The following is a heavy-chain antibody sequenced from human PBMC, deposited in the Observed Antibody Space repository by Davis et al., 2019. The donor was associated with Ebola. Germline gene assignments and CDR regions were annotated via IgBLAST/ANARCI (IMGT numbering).Heavy chain of an antibody. V-gene: IGHV1-46*01. CDR2: INPSGGST. CDR1: GYTFTSYY. Sequence: AASVKVSCKASGYTFTSYYMHWVRHAPGQGLEWMGIINPSGGSTSYAQKFQGRVTMTRDTSTSTVYMELSSLRSEDTAVYYCARDRYCSGGSCYFGSYGMDVWGQGTTVTVSS. J-gene: IGHJ6*02. D-gene: IGHD2-15*01. CDR3: ARDRYCSGGSCYFGSYGMDV.